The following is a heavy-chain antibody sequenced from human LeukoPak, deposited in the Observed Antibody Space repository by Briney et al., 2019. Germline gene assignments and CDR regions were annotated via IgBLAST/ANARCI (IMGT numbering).Heavy chain of an antibody. V-gene: IGHV1-2*02. CDR1: GYTFTGYY. D-gene: IGHD1-26*01. CDR3: ARSRELEYYNWFDP. Sequence: ASVKVSCKASGYTFTGYYMHWVRQAPGQGLEWMGWINPNSGGTNYAQKFQGRVTMTRDTSISRAYMELSRLRSDDTAVYYCARSRELEYYNWFDPWGQGTLVTVSS. CDR2: INPNSGGT. J-gene: IGHJ5*02.